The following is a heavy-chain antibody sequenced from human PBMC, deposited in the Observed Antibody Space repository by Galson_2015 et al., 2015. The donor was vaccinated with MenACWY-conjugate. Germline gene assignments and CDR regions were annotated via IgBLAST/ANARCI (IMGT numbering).Heavy chain of an antibody. CDR2: IRPEGTGE. D-gene: IGHD2-15*01. J-gene: IGHJ4*02. Sequence: SLRLSCAASGFTFSDHYMDWVRQAPGKGLEWVAFIRPEGTGEYYTDSVKGRFTISRDNSKNSLSLQMNNLRPEDTAVYYCAKECGGGCSADNWGQGTLVTVSS. V-gene: IGHV3-30*02. CDR3: AKECGGGCSADN. CDR1: GFTFSDHY.